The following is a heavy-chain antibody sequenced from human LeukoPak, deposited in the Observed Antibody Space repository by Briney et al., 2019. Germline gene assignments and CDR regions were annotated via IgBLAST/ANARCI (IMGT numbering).Heavy chain of an antibody. CDR2: IYSGGST. D-gene: IGHD6-19*01. J-gene: IGHJ4*02. V-gene: IGHV3-66*01. Sequence: GGSLRLSCAASEFSVGSNYMTWVRQAPGKGLEWVSLIYSGGSTCYADSVKGRFTISRDNSKNTLYLQMNSLRAEDTAVYYCARKSIAVAGFDYWGQGTLVTVSS. CDR1: EFSVGSNY. CDR3: ARKSIAVAGFDY.